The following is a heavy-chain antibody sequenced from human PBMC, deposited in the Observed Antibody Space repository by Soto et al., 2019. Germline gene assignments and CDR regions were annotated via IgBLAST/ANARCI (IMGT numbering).Heavy chain of an antibody. Sequence: ASVKVSCKASGGTFSGQAISWVRQAPGQGLEWMGGIIPMFGRTNYAQKFQGRLTITAEEYTPTVYMELSSLRSEDTAIYYCARIPRKNYNYGMDVWGPGATVTVSS. CDR1: GGTFSGQA. J-gene: IGHJ6*02. V-gene: IGHV1-69*13. CDR3: ARIPRKNYNYGMDV. CDR2: IIPMFGRT.